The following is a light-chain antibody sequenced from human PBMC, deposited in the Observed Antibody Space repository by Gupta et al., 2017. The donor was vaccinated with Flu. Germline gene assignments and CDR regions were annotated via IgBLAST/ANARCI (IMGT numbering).Light chain of an antibody. CDR3: QVWDDSRDHPV. CDR2: DRD. V-gene: IGLV3-21*02. J-gene: IGLJ2*01. Sequence: SHVLTQPPSLTVAPGQTARITCGGDNIGHETVHWYQQKTGQAPFLVVRDRDDRPPGIPARFSGSISGNTATLTINGVEAGDEADFYCQVWDDSRDHPVFGGGTKLTVL. CDR1: NIGHET.